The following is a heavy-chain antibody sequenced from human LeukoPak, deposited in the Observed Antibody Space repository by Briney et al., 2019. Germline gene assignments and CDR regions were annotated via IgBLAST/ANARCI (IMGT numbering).Heavy chain of an antibody. CDR3: ARERNWFDP. CDR1: GFTFSSYE. J-gene: IGHJ5*02. V-gene: IGHV3-48*03. Sequence: GGSLRLSCAASGFTFSSYEMNWVRQAPGKGLEWVSYISSSGSTIYYADSVKGRFTISRDNAKNPLYLQMNSLRAEDTAVYYCARERNWFDPWGQGTLVTVSS. CDR2: ISSSGSTI.